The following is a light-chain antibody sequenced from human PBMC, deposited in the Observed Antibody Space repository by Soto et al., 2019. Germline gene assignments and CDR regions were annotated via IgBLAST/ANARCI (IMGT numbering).Light chain of an antibody. CDR2: AAS. CDR1: QVISNY. Sequence: DIQMTQSPSSLSASVGDRVTITCRASQVISNYLAWYQQKPGKIPNLLIFAASTLQSGVPSRFSGSGSGTDFTLTISSLQPEDVATYYCQMYDSAPTWAFGHGTKVDIK. J-gene: IGKJ1*01. V-gene: IGKV1-27*01. CDR3: QMYDSAPTWA.